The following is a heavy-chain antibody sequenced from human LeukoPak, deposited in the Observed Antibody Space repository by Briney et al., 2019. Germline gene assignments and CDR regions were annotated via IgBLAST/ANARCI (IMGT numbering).Heavy chain of an antibody. Sequence: GRSLRLSCAASGFTFSSYGMHWVRQAPGKGLEWVAVISYDGSNKYYADSVKGRFTISRDNSKNTLYLQMNSLRAEDTAVYYCARDYSDYVWGSYRFDYWGQGTLVTVSS. V-gene: IGHV3-30*03. CDR1: GFTFSSYG. J-gene: IGHJ4*02. CDR2: ISYDGSNK. CDR3: ARDYSDYVWGSYRFDY. D-gene: IGHD3-16*02.